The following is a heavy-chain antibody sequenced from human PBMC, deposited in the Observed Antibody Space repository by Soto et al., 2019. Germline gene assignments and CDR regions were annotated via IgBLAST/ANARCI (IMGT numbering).Heavy chain of an antibody. CDR3: ADVTKGDNWSGYGMDV. CDR2: ISSSGSTI. J-gene: IGHJ6*02. Sequence: QVQLVESGGGLVKPGGSLRLSCAASGFTFSDYYMSWIRQAPGKGLEWVSYISSSGSTIYYADSVKGRFTISRDNAKNSLNLQMNRLRAEDTAVYYCADVTKGDNWSGYGMDVWGQGTTVTVSS. CDR1: GFTFSDYY. D-gene: IGHD3-3*01. V-gene: IGHV3-11*01.